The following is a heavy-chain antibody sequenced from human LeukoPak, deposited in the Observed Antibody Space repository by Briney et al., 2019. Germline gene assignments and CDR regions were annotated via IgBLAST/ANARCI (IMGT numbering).Heavy chain of an antibody. CDR1: GYSISSGYY. D-gene: IGHD1-26*01. CDR2: IYHSGST. V-gene: IGHV4-38-2*02. J-gene: IGHJ4*02. CDR3: ARGGGYDY. Sequence: SETLSLTCTVSGYSISSGYYRGWIRQPPGKGLEWIGSIYHSGSTYYNPSLKSRVTISVDTSKNQFSLKLSSVTAADTAVYYCARGGGYDYWGQGTLVTVSS.